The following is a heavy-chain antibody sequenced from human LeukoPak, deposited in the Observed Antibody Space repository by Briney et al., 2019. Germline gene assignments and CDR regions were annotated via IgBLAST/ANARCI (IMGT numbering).Heavy chain of an antibody. CDR1: GFTFSSYG. Sequence: GGSLRLSCAASGFTFSSYGMHWVRQAPGKGLEWVAIISYDGSNKYYADSVKGRFTISGDNSKDTLYLQMNSLRGEDTAVYYCAKDYGDSEDAFDLWGQGTMVTVSS. D-gene: IGHD4-17*01. CDR3: AKDYGDSEDAFDL. CDR2: ISYDGSNK. J-gene: IGHJ3*01. V-gene: IGHV3-30*18.